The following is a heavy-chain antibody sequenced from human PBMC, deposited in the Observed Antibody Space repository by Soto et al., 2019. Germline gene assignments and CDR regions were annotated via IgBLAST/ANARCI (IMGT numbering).Heavy chain of an antibody. V-gene: IGHV4-31*03. CDR2: IYYSGTT. Sequence: SETLSLTYTVSGGSISNEGYYWSWFRQLPGKGLEWIGDIYYSGTTYHNPSLRSRLTISGDASKNQFSLKLSSVTAADTALYYCARGRGYSYGPYYFDYWGQGTLVTVSS. J-gene: IGHJ4*02. CDR3: ARGRGYSYGPYYFDY. D-gene: IGHD5-18*01. CDR1: GGSISNEGYY.